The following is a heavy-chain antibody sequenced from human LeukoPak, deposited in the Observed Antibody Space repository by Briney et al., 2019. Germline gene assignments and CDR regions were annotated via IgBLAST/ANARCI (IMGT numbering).Heavy chain of an antibody. CDR3: ARSRLQYYYDSSGYSNWFDP. V-gene: IGHV4-34*01. D-gene: IGHD3-22*01. J-gene: IGHJ5*02. Sequence: SETLSLTCAVYGGSFSGYYWSWIRQPPGKGLEWIGEINHSGSTNYNPSLKSRVTISVDTSKNQFSLKLSSVTAADTAVYYCARSRLQYYYDSSGYSNWFDPWGQGTLVTVSS. CDR2: INHSGST. CDR1: GGSFSGYY.